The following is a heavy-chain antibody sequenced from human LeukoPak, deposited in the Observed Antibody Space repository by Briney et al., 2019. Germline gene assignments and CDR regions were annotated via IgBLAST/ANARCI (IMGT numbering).Heavy chain of an antibody. D-gene: IGHD6-13*01. V-gene: IGHV3-23*01. CDR2: INGIGSST. CDR1: GFTFSSYS. J-gene: IGHJ6*02. CDR3: AKDLQRQQLAHYDYSYGMDV. Sequence: GGSLRLSCAASGFTFSSYSMSWVRQPPGKGLEWVSPINGIGSSTYYADSVTGWFTISRDNYKTPLYLQMNRLRAEDTAVYYCAKDLQRQQLAHYDYSYGMDVWGQGTTVTASS.